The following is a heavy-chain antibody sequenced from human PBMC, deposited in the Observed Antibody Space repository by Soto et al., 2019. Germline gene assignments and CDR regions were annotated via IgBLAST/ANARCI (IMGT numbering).Heavy chain of an antibody. Sequence: SETLSLTCALYGGSFSGYYWSWVRQPPGKGLEWIGEINHSGSTNYNPSLKSRVTISVDTSKNQFSLKLSSVTAADTAVYYCASNRGQQLVKAYYYYGMDVWGQGATVT. CDR3: ASNRGQQLVKAYYYYGMDV. V-gene: IGHV4-34*01. CDR2: INHSGST. CDR1: GGSFSGYY. D-gene: IGHD6-13*01. J-gene: IGHJ6*02.